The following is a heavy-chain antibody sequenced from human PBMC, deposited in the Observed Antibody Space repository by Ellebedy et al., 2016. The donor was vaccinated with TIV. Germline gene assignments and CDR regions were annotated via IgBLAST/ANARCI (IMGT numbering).Heavy chain of an antibody. CDR3: ARAAQPNCSGGSCYRIDY. Sequence: MPSETLSLTCSVSGGSISSNYWNWIRQPPGKGLEWIGYFSYSGSTYYNPSLKSRVTISVDTSKNQFSLILSSVTAADTAVYYCARAAQPNCSGGSCYRIDYWGQGTLVTVSS. V-gene: IGHV4-59*01. CDR1: GGSISSNY. CDR2: FSYSGST. J-gene: IGHJ4*02. D-gene: IGHD2-15*01.